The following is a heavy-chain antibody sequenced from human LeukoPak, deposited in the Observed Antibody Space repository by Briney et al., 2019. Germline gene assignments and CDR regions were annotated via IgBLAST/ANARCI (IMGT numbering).Heavy chain of an antibody. CDR2: ISSSGKYA. V-gene: IGHV3-21*06. Sequence: GGSLRLSCSAAGFGISTYSMNWVRQAPGKGLEWVSSISSSGKYAYYGDSVKGRFTLSRDDAKNELYLQMNSLRAEDTALYYCARDRYDSSVGGMDVWGQGTTVTVSS. CDR1: GFGISTYS. J-gene: IGHJ6*02. CDR3: ARDRYDSSVGGMDV. D-gene: IGHD6-6*01.